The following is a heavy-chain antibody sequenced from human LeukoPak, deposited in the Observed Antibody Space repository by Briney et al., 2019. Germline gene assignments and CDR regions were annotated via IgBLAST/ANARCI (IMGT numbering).Heavy chain of an antibody. CDR3: ARGVYSSTHNWLDP. J-gene: IGHJ5*01. Sequence: GASVKVSCKGSGYTFPSYDINWVRQATGQGLEWMGRMYLNSGNTGYAQKCQGRVTMNRNTSISTAYMEVSSQRSEDTYVYYCARGVYSSTHNWLDPWGQGTLVTVSS. D-gene: IGHD6-13*01. CDR2: MYLNSGNT. V-gene: IGHV1-8*01. CDR1: GYTFPSYD.